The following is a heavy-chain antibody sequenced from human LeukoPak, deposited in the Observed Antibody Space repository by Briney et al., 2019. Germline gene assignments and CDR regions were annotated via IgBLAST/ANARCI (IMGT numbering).Heavy chain of an antibody. D-gene: IGHD3-10*01. CDR2: IYPGDSDT. Sequence: GASLQISGKGSGYSFTSYWIGWVRPLPGKGLEWMGIIYPGDSDTRYSPSFQGQVTISADKSISTAYLQWSSLKASDTAMYYCARHQDGSGTGSMDVWGKGTTVTVSS. CDR3: ARHQDGSGTGSMDV. J-gene: IGHJ6*04. V-gene: IGHV5-51*01. CDR1: GYSFTSYW.